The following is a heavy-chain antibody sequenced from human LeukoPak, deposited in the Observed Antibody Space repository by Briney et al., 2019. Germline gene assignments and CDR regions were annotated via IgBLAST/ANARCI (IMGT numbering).Heavy chain of an antibody. Sequence: GGSLRLSCAASGFTFNSYWMHWVRQAPGKGLVWVSRINSDGSGTIYADSVKGRFTTSRDNAKNTLYLQMNSLRAEDTAVYYCAGSYSSGWYVWGQGTLVAVSS. D-gene: IGHD6-19*01. CDR1: GFTFNSYW. CDR2: INSDGSGT. J-gene: IGHJ4*02. CDR3: AGSYSSGWYV. V-gene: IGHV3-74*01.